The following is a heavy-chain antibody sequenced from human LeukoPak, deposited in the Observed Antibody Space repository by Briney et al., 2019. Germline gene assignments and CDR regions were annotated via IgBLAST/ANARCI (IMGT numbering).Heavy chain of an antibody. CDR3: ARDSDGMSV. J-gene: IGHJ6*02. V-gene: IGHV3-30*03. Sequence: TGGSLRLSCAASRFTFSTYGIHWVRQAPGKGLEWVALISYDGINKYYADSVKGRFTVSRDNSKSTLYLQVNSLRAEDTAVYYCARDSDGMSVWGLGTTVTVSS. CDR1: RFTFSTYG. CDR2: ISYDGINK.